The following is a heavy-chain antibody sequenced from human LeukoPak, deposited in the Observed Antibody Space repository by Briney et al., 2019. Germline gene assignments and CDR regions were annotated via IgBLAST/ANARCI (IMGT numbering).Heavy chain of an antibody. J-gene: IGHJ4*02. CDR2: VDHTGST. Sequence: PSETLSLTCSVSDDFITMYYWTWIRQPPGKGLEWIGYVDHTGSTNFNPSLNGRVSISRDTSKNLFSLKLTSVTAADTAVYYCARHNPDYYDSSGSSYYFDYWGQGTLVTVSS. D-gene: IGHD3-22*01. V-gene: IGHV4-59*08. CDR1: DDFITMYY. CDR3: ARHNPDYYDSSGSSYYFDY.